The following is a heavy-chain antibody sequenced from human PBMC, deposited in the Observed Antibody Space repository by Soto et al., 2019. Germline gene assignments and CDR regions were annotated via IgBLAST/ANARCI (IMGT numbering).Heavy chain of an antibody. CDR1: GYTFTIYG. CDR3: ARGAIFGVVTYYFDY. J-gene: IGHJ4*02. D-gene: IGHD3-3*01. V-gene: IGHV1-18*01. CDR2: ISAYNGNT. Sequence: ASLKVSCKASGYTFTIYGISWVRQAPGQGLEWMGWISAYNGNTNYAQKLQGRVTMTTDTSTSTAYMELRSLRSDDTAVYYCARGAIFGVVTYYFDYWGQGTLVTVSS.